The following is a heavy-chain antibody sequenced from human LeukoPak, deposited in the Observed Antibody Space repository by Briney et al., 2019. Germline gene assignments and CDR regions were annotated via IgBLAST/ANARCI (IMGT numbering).Heavy chain of an antibody. CDR2: IWFDGSNK. Sequence: GGSLRLSCAASGFTFSSYGMHWVREAPGKGLEWVAVIWFDGSNKYYADSVKGRFTISRDNSKNTLYLQMNSLSAEDTAVYYCARGKEQQLYAFDIWGQGTMVTVSS. J-gene: IGHJ3*02. CDR1: GFTFSSYG. D-gene: IGHD6-13*01. CDR3: ARGKEQQLYAFDI. V-gene: IGHV3-33*01.